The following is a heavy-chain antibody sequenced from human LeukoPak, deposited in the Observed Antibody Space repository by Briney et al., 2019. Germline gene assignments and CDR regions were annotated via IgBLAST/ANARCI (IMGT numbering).Heavy chain of an antibody. CDR2: INHSGST. CDR1: GGSFSGYY. V-gene: IGHV4-34*01. Sequence: LETLSLTCAVYGGSFSGYYWSWIRQPPGKGLEWIGEINHSGSTNYNPSLKSRVTISVDTSKNQFSLKLSSVTAADTAVYYCARGGGRGSYFYSYWGQGTLVTVSS. J-gene: IGHJ4*02. D-gene: IGHD1-26*01. CDR3: ARGGGRGSYFYSY.